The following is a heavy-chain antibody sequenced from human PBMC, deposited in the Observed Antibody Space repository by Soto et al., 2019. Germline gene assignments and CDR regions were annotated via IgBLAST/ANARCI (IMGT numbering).Heavy chain of an antibody. CDR3: AKGLLWFGELLQTYYYYYGMDV. J-gene: IGHJ6*02. Sequence: GGSLRLSCAASGFTFSSYGMHWVRQAPGKGLEWVAVISYDGSNKYYADSVKGRFTISRDNSKNTLYLQMNSLRAEDTAVYYCAKGLLWFGELLQTYYYYYGMDVSGQGTTVTVSS. D-gene: IGHD3-10*01. CDR1: GFTFSSYG. CDR2: ISYDGSNK. V-gene: IGHV3-30*18.